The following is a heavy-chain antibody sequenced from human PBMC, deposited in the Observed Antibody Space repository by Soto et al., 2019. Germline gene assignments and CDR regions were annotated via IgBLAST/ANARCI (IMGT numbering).Heavy chain of an antibody. CDR2: INNSGDT. CDR1: GFSFGSYA. D-gene: IGHD4-17*01. V-gene: IGHV3-23*01. J-gene: IGHJ4*02. CDR3: AKVGE. Sequence: WGSLRLSCAVSGFSFGSYAMSLVRHSPFRWLEWVSIINNSGDTYYADSVKGRFTISRDNSKNTLYLQMNSLRAEDTAVYYCAKVGEWGQGTLVTVSS.